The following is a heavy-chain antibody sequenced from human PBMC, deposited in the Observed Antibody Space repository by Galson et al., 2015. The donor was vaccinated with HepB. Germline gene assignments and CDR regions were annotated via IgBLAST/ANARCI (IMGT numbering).Heavy chain of an antibody. V-gene: IGHV3-30-3*01. J-gene: IGHJ4*02. D-gene: IGHD3-16*02. CDR3: ARIDRYY. CDR1: GFTFSSDA. Sequence: SLRLSCAASGFTFSSDAMHWVRQAPGKGLEWVAVISYDGSNKYYADSVKGRFTISRYNSKNTLYLQMNSLRAEDTAVYYCARIDRYYWGQGTLVTVSS. CDR2: ISYDGSNK.